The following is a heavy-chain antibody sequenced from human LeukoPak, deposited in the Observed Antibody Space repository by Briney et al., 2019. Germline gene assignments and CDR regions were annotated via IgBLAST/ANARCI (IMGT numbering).Heavy chain of an antibody. CDR1: GFTFSRYW. CDR2: INSDGIST. CDR3: ARVKSYWEDFDY. J-gene: IGHJ4*02. D-gene: IGHD1-26*01. Sequence: PGGSLRLSCAASGFTFSRYWMHWVRQAPGKGLVWVSRINSDGISTNYADSVKGRFTISRDNAKSTLYLEMNSLRAEETAVYYCARVKSYWEDFDYWGQGTLVTVSS. V-gene: IGHV3-74*01.